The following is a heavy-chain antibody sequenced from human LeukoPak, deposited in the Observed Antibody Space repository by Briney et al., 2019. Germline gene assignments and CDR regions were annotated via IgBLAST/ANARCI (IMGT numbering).Heavy chain of an antibody. V-gene: IGHV5-51*01. Sequence: RGESLKISCKGSGYRFISYWIGWVRQMPGKGLEWMGIIYPGDSDTRYSPSFQGQVTISADKSISTAYLQWSSLKASDTAMYYCALTTYCGGDCYSYWGQGTLVTVSS. D-gene: IGHD2-21*02. CDR3: ALTTYCGGDCYSY. CDR1: GYRFISYW. CDR2: IYPGDSDT. J-gene: IGHJ4*02.